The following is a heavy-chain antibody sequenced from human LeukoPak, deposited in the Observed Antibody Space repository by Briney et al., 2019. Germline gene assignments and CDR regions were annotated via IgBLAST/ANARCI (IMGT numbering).Heavy chain of an antibody. CDR3: AARGDHHSVY. J-gene: IGHJ4*02. D-gene: IGHD3-10*01. V-gene: IGHV4-39*01. CDR1: GVSISSSSYY. Sequence: SETLSLTCAVSGVSISSSSYYWGWIRQPPGKGLEWIGSIYYSGSTYYNPSLKSRVTISVDTSKNQFSLKLSSVTAADTAVYYCAARGDHHSVYWGQGTLVTVSS. CDR2: IYYSGST.